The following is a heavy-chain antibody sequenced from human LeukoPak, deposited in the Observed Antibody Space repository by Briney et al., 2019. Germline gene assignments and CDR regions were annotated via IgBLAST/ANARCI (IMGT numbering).Heavy chain of an antibody. D-gene: IGHD6-19*01. CDR2: ISSSGSTI. V-gene: IGHV3-48*03. Sequence: PGGSLRLSCAASGFTFSSYEMNWVRQAPGRGLEWVSYISSSGSTIYYADSVKGRFTISRDNAKNSLYLQMNSLRAEDTAVYYCARVEPEGAVAGNMDYWGQGTLVTVSS. J-gene: IGHJ4*02. CDR1: GFTFSSYE. CDR3: ARVEPEGAVAGNMDY.